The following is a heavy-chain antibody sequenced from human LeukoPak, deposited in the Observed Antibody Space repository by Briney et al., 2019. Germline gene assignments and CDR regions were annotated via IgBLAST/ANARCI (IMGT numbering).Heavy chain of an antibody. CDR1: EFTSTSYG. CDR2: IYYDGSNI. CDR3: ARDCNTNSFDC. V-gene: IGHV3-33*01. J-gene: IGHJ4*02. Sequence: GESLKISCPASEFTSTSYGMHRVRQAPGKGLEWVAFIYYDGSNIYYADYVKGRFTISRDISKNTLYLQMDSLRAEDTAIYYCARDCNTNSFDCWGREPWSPSPQ.